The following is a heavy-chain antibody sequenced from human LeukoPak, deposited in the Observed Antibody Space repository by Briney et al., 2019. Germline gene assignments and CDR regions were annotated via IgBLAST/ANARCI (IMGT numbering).Heavy chain of an antibody. J-gene: IGHJ4*02. CDR2: IIPILGIA. V-gene: IGHV1-69*04. CDR1: GGTFSSYA. CDR3: ARLSVRVGARGIDY. D-gene: IGHD1-26*01. Sequence: ASVKVSCKASGGTFSSYAISWVRQVPGQGLEWMGRIIPILGIANYAQKFQGRVTITADKSTSTAYMELSSLRSEDTAVYYCARLSVRVGARGIDYWGQGTLVTVSS.